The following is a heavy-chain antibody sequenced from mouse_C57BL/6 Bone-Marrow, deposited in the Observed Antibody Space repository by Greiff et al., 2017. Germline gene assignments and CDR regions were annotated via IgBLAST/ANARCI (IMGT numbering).Heavy chain of an antibody. CDR3: ARPSYYYGSSFPYYYAMDY. CDR2: ISNGGGST. J-gene: IGHJ4*01. V-gene: IGHV5-12*01. CDR1: GFTFSDYY. Sequence: KLMESGGGLVQPGGSLKLSCAASGFTFSDYYMYWVRQTPEKRLEWVAYISNGGGSTYYPDTVKGRFTITRDNAKNTLYLQMSRLKSEDTAMYYCARPSYYYGSSFPYYYAMDYWGQGTSVTVSS. D-gene: IGHD1-1*01.